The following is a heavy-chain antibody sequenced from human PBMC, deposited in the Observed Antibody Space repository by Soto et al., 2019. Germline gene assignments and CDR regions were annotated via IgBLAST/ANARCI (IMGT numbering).Heavy chain of an antibody. CDR1: GGSFSPYY. CDR2: TDESGGI. D-gene: IGHD3-16*01. V-gene: IGHV4-34*01. J-gene: IGHJ4*02. CDR3: AVGRWGNKY. Sequence: QVQLQQWGTGLLKSSETLSLNCAVYGGSFSPYYWSWVRQPPGKGLEWIGETDESGGIYYNPSRSRLITAALDTTKQQSPLEVTSVTAAETAEYYGAVGRWGNKYWGQGTLVTVSS.